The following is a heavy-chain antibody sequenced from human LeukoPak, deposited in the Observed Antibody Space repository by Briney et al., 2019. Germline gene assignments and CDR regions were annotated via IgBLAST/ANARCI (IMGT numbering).Heavy chain of an antibody. J-gene: IGHJ5*02. D-gene: IGHD6-19*01. Sequence: GGSLRLSCVASGFTFSSYAMSWVRQAPGKGLEWASAISGSGGSTYYADSVKGRFTISRDNSKNTLYLQINSLRAEDTAIYYCAKGAGYSSGWLNWFDPWGQGTLVTVSS. V-gene: IGHV3-23*01. CDR1: GFTFSSYA. CDR3: AKGAGYSSGWLNWFDP. CDR2: ISGSGGST.